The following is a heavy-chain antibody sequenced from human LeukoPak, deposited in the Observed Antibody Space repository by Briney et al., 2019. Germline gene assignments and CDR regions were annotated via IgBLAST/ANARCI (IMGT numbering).Heavy chain of an antibody. CDR1: GFSFKSYW. CDR2: INSDGSSI. Sequence: GGSLRLSCAASGFSFKSYWMHWVRQAPGKGLMWVSRINSDGSSISCVDSVKGRFTISRDNAKNTLYLQMNSLGGEDTAVYFCARGLSWAFDIWGQGAAVTVSS. CDR3: ARGLSWAFDI. D-gene: IGHD2/OR15-2a*01. V-gene: IGHV3-74*01. J-gene: IGHJ3*02.